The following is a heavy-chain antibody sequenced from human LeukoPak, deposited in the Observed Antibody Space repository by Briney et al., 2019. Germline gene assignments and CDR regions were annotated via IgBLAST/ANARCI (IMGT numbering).Heavy chain of an antibody. Sequence: ASVKVSCKASGYTFTSYDINWVRQATGQGLEWMGWMNPNSGNTGYAQKFQGRVTMTRNTSISTAYMELSRLRSDDTAVYYCAIPLRFLEWLDYWGQGTLVTVSS. J-gene: IGHJ4*02. CDR3: AIPLRFLEWLDY. V-gene: IGHV1-8*01. CDR1: GYTFTSYD. D-gene: IGHD3-3*01. CDR2: MNPNSGNT.